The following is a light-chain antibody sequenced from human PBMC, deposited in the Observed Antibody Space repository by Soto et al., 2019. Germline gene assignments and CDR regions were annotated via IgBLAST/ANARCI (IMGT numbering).Light chain of an antibody. J-gene: IGKJ1*01. Sequence: DIQLTQSAFAVSASVEDRVTITCRASQDISSWLAWYQQKPGKAPKLLIYAASSLQSGVPSRFSGSGFGTDFSLTITSLQPEDFAVYYCQQSGSSPETFGQGTKVDVK. CDR1: QDISSW. CDR2: AAS. V-gene: IGKV1-12*01. CDR3: QQSGSSPET.